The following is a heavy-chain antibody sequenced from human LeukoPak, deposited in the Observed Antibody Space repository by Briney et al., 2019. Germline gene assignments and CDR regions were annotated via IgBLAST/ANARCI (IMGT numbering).Heavy chain of an antibody. D-gene: IGHD3-22*01. J-gene: IGHJ4*02. CDR1: GFTFSSYA. Sequence: GGSLRLSCAASGFTFSSYAMSWVRQAPGKGLEWVSAISGSGGSTYYADSVKGRFTISRDNSKNTLYLQMNSLRAEDTAVYYCGGDSSVPEPYYFDYWGQGTLVTVSS. V-gene: IGHV3-23*01. CDR3: GGDSSVPEPYYFDY. CDR2: ISGSGGST.